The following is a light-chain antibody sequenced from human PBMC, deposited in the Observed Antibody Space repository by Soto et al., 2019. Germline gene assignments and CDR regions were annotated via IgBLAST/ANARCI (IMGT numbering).Light chain of an antibody. Sequence: QLVLTQSPSASASLGASVKLTCTLSSGHSSYAIAWHQQQPEKGPRYLMKLNSDGSHSKGDGIPDRFSGSSSGAERYLTISSLQSEDEADYYCQTWGTGIPLVFGGGTKVTVL. CDR2: LNSDGSH. V-gene: IGLV4-69*01. CDR3: QTWGTGIPLV. CDR1: SGHSSYA. J-gene: IGLJ3*02.